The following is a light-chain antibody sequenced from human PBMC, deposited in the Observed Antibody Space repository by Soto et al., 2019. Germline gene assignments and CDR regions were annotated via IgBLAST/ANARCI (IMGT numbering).Light chain of an antibody. V-gene: IGKV1-33*01. CDR3: QQFHNFPPT. CDR2: DAS. CDR1: QDISNY. Sequence: DIRMTQSPSSLSASVGDRVTITCQASQDISNYLNWYQQKPGKPPNLLIYDASTLKSGVPSRFSGSRSGTNFTFTITSLQPEDFATYYCQQFHNFPPTFGPGTKV. J-gene: IGKJ3*01.